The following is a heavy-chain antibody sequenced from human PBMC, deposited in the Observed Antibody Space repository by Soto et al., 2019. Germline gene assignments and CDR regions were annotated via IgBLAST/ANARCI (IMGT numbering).Heavy chain of an antibody. V-gene: IGHV1-69*13. J-gene: IGHJ6*02. CDR1: GGTFSGYA. D-gene: IGHD3-3*01. CDR2: IIPIFGTA. Sequence: SVKVSCKASGGTFSGYAISWVRQAPGQGLEWMGGIIPIFGTANYAQKFQGRVTITADESTSTAYMELSSLRSEDTAVYYCARLYYDFWSGAPLHGMDVWGQGTTVTVSS. CDR3: ARLYYDFWSGAPLHGMDV.